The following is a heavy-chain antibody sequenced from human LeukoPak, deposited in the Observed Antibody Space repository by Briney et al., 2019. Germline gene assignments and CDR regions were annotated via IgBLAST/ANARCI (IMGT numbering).Heavy chain of an antibody. CDR2: IGSGDT. D-gene: IGHD3-16*01. V-gene: IGHV3-23*01. Sequence: GGSLRLSLVASGFIFSSYAMTWVRQAPGKGLEWVSVIGSGDTYYADSVKGRFTISRDNSKNTLYLQMNSLSADDTAVYYCAKKPLGDQPLDYWGQGTLVTVSS. J-gene: IGHJ4*02. CDR1: GFIFSSYA. CDR3: AKKPLGDQPLDY.